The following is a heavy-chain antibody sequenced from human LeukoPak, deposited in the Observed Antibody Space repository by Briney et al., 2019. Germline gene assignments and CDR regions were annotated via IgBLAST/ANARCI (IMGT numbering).Heavy chain of an antibody. D-gene: IGHD5-12*01. CDR2: ISYSGST. CDR3: ARHGAGYTGFLDY. CDR1: GGSISNYY. V-gene: IGHV4-59*08. Sequence: TDTLSLTCTVSGGSISNYYWNWIRQPPGKGLEWIAFISYSGSTNYNPSLKSRVTISVDTSKNQFSLRVDSVTAADTAVYYCARHGAGYTGFLDYWGQGTLVTV. J-gene: IGHJ4*02.